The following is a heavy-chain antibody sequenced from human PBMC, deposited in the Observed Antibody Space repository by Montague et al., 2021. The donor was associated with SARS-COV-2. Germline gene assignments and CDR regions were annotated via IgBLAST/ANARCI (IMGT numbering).Heavy chain of an antibody. J-gene: IGHJ6*02. CDR3: ARFAYRPPLIASYYGMDV. D-gene: IGHD1-14*01. V-gene: IGHV4-34*01. CDR1: GGSFSGYY. Sequence: SETLSLTCAVYGGSFSGYYWSWIRQPPGKGLEWIGEISHSGSTNYNPSLKSRVTISIDTSKNQFSLKLSSVTAADTAVYYCARFAYRPPLIASYYGMDVWGQGTTVTVSS. CDR2: ISHSGST.